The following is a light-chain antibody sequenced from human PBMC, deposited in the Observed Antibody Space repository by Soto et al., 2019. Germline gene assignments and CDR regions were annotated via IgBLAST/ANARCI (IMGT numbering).Light chain of an antibody. Sequence: EIVMRQSPATLSVSPGETATLSCRASQSVSNNVAWYQQKPGQAPRLLILGASTRATGIPARFSGSGSGTEFTLSISSLQSEDFAVYYCKQYKEWPPFTFGQGTRLEI. CDR2: GAS. V-gene: IGKV3-15*01. CDR1: QSVSNN. CDR3: KQYKEWPPFT. J-gene: IGKJ5*01.